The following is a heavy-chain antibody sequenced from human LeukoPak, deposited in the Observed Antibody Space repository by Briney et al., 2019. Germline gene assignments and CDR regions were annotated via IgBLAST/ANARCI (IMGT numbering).Heavy chain of an antibody. V-gene: IGHV4-39*01. CDR2: IWHSGTT. Sequence: SETLSLTCTVSGGSISSSTYYWGWVRQPPGKGPEWIGSIWHSGTTYYNPSLKSRVTISVDTSKNQFSLKLTSVTAADTAAYYCARHTRVRDGYNLYCFDPWGQGTLVTVSS. D-gene: IGHD5-24*01. CDR3: ARHTRVRDGYNLYCFDP. CDR1: GGSISSSTYY. J-gene: IGHJ5*02.